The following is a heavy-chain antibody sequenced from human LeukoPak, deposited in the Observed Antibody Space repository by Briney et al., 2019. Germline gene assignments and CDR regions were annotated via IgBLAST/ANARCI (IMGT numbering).Heavy chain of an antibody. CDR2: ISGGGVTT. CDR3: ARNQQLGGHSYYYYGMDV. Sequence: GGSPRLSCGASGFTFSSYAMTWARQAPGKGLEWVSGISGGGVTTYYADSVKGRFTISRDNSKNTLYLQMNSLRADDTAIYYCARNQQLGGHSYYYYGMDVWGQGTTVTVSS. CDR1: GFTFSSYA. J-gene: IGHJ6*02. V-gene: IGHV3-23*01. D-gene: IGHD3-16*01.